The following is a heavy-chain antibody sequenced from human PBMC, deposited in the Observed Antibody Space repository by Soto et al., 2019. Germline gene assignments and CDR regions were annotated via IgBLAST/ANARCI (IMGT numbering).Heavy chain of an antibody. D-gene: IGHD2-8*01. CDR2: IYYSGST. Sequence: PSETLSLTCTVSGAPITINYWSWIRQAPGKGLEWIGYIYYSGSTTYNPSLKSRVTMSANTSKDQFSLKLNSVTAAGTAVYYCARHPGCTFFPWG. CDR1: GAPITINY. CDR3: ARHPGCTFFP. J-gene: IGHJ5*02. V-gene: IGHV4-59*01.